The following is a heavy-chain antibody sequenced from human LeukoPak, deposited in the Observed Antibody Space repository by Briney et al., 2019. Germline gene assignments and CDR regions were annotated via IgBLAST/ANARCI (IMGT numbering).Heavy chain of an antibody. CDR3: ARGPHSYGPRKGYYYMDV. V-gene: IGHV1-2*02. CDR1: RYTFTGYY. D-gene: IGHD5-18*01. J-gene: IGHJ6*03. CDR2: INPNSGVT. Sequence: ASVKVSCKASRYTFTGYYMHWVRQAPGQGLEWMGWINPNSGVTDYAQNFQGRVTMTRDTSISTAYMELSSLRSEDTAVYYCARGPHSYGPRKGYYYMDVWGKGTTVTISS.